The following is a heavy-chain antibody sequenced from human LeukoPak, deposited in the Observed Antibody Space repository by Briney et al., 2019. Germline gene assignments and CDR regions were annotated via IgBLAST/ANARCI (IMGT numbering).Heavy chain of an antibody. V-gene: IGHV3-23*01. D-gene: IGHD1-26*01. Sequence: PGGSLRLSCAASGFTFSSYAMSWVRQAPGKGLEWVSAISGSGGSTYYADSVKGRFTISRDNSKNTLYLRMNSLRAEDTAVYYCAKSGKVGATGYYFDYWIQGTLVTVSS. CDR3: AKSGKVGATGYYFDY. CDR2: ISGSGGST. J-gene: IGHJ4*02. CDR1: GFTFSSYA.